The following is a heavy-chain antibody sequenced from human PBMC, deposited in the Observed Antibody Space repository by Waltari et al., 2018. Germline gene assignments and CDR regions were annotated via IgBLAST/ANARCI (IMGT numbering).Heavy chain of an antibody. Sequence: EVQLVESGGDLVQPGGSLRPSWSAFTLCDYWMSWVRQAPGKGLEWVAIINPDRSSIYYLDSVKGRFTISRDNAKKSLYLQMNSLRVEDTAVYYCAGDRESRWGQGTTVTVSS. CDR1: FTLCDYW. CDR2: INPDRSSI. CDR3: AGDRESR. V-gene: IGHV3-7*01. J-gene: IGHJ6*02.